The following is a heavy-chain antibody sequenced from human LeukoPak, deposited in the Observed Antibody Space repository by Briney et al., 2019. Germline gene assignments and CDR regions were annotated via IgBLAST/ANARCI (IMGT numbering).Heavy chain of an antibody. Sequence: GGSLRLSCVASGFTFRNYWMSWVRQAPGKGLEWLANLKEDGTTTYYVDSVKGLSTISRDNAKNSVYLQMNSLRVEDRAVYYCARIGYSSSSWGYWGRGTLVTVSS. D-gene: IGHD6-6*01. CDR3: ARIGYSSSSWGY. CDR1: GFTFRNYW. CDR2: LKEDGTTT. V-gene: IGHV3-7*01. J-gene: IGHJ4*02.